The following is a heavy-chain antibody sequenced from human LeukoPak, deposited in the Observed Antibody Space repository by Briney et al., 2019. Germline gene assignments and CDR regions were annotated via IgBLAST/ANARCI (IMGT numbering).Heavy chain of an antibody. D-gene: IGHD1-7*01. Sequence: PGGSLRLSCAASGFSFCDYYMSWIRQAPGQGLEWVSYLSSSGDTMFYSVSVKGRFTNSKDNSKKSLFLEINSLRAEDAAIYYCARVMGNYASDYWGQGALVTVSS. CDR1: GFSFCDYY. J-gene: IGHJ4*02. V-gene: IGHV3-11*04. CDR2: LSSSGDTM. CDR3: ARVMGNYASDY.